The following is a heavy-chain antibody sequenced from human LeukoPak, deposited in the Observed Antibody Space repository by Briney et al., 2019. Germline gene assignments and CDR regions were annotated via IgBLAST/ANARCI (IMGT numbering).Heavy chain of an antibody. CDR3: ATVTPGRAYYYYYYMDV. CDR2: FDPEDGET. Sequence: ASVKVSCKVSGYTLTELSMHWVRQAPGKGLEWVGGFDPEDGETIYAQKFQGRVTMTEDTSTDTAYMELSSLRSEDTAVYYCATVTPGRAYYYYYYMDVWGKGTTVTVSS. J-gene: IGHJ6*03. CDR1: GYTLTELS. V-gene: IGHV1-24*01.